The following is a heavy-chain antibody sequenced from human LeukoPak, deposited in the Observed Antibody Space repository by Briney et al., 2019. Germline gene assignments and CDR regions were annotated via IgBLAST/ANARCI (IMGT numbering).Heavy chain of an antibody. V-gene: IGHV3-23*01. Sequence: PGGSLRLSCAASGFTFSSYAMSWVRQAPGKGLEWVSAISGSGGSTYYADSVKGRFTISRDNSKNTLYLQMYSLRAEDTAVYYCAKPLRTTVTTALDYWGQGTLVTVSS. D-gene: IGHD4-11*01. J-gene: IGHJ4*02. CDR1: GFTFSSYA. CDR3: AKPLRTTVTTALDY. CDR2: ISGSGGST.